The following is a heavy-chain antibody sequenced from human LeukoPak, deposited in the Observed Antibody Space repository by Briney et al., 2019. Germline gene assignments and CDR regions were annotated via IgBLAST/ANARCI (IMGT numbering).Heavy chain of an antibody. J-gene: IGHJ3*02. CDR2: ISSSSSYI. CDR1: GFTFRNYG. Sequence: GGSLRLSCAASGFTFRNYGMNWVRQAPGKGLEWVSSISSSSSYIYYADSVKGRFTISRDNAKNSLYLQMNSLRAEDTAVYYCATKTVGAYDAFDIWGQGTMVTVSS. CDR3: ATKTVGAYDAFDI. V-gene: IGHV3-21*01. D-gene: IGHD1-26*01.